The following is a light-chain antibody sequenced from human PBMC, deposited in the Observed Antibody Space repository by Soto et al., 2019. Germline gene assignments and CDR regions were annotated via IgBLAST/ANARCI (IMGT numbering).Light chain of an antibody. CDR3: QQYGSSFRT. Sequence: ENVLTQSPGSLSLSQGERATLSCRASQSLSRTYLAWYQQKPGQAPRLLIHGASSRATGIPDRFSGSGSGSDFTLTISRLEPEDFAVYYCQQYGSSFRTFGQGTKVDIK. J-gene: IGKJ1*01. CDR2: GAS. V-gene: IGKV3-20*01. CDR1: QSLSRTY.